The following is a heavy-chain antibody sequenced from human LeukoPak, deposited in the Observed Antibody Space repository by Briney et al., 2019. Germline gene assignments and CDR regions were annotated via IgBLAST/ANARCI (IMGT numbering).Heavy chain of an antibody. D-gene: IGHD3-9*01. Sequence: SETLSLTCTVSGGSISSYYWSWIRQPPGEGLEWIGYIHYSGRTNYNPSLKSRVTMSLDTSKNQFSLKLTSVTAADTAVYYCARDGVLTGYFDYWGQGTLVTVSS. CDR3: ARDGVLTGYFDY. CDR2: IHYSGRT. V-gene: IGHV4-59*01. CDR1: GGSISSYY. J-gene: IGHJ4*02.